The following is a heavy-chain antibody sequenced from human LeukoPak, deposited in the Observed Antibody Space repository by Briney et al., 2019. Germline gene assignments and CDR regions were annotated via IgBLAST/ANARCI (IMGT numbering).Heavy chain of an antibody. J-gene: IGHJ4*02. CDR1: GGSFSGYY. CDR3: ASWYSSGLNY. D-gene: IGHD6-19*01. Sequence: SETLSLTCAVYGGSFSGYYWSWIRQPPGKGLEWIGEINHSGSTNYNPSLKSRVTISVDTSKNQFSLKLNSVTAADTAVYYCASWYSSGLNYWGQGTLVTVSS. V-gene: IGHV4-34*01. CDR2: INHSGST.